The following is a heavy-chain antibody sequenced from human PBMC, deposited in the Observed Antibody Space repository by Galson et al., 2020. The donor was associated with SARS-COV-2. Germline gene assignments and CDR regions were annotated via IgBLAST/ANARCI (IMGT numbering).Heavy chain of an antibody. J-gene: IGHJ6*03. CDR2: ISGSGGST. CDR3: ATPYIFGYYYMDV. D-gene: IGHD3-3*02. Sequence: GESLKISCAASGFTFSSYAMSWVRQAPGKGLEWVSAISGSGGSTYYADSVKGRFTISRDNSKNTLYLQMNSLRAEDTAVYYCATPYIFGYYYMDVWGKGTTVTVSS. V-gene: IGHV3-23*01. CDR1: GFTFSSYA.